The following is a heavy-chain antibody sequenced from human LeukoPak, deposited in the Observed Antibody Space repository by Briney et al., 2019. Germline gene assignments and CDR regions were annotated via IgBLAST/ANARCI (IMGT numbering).Heavy chain of an antibody. V-gene: IGHV3-23*01. Sequence: GESLRLSCAASGFIFSSYPMSWLRQPPGKGLEWLSGISCTGGRTYYADPVKGRFTISRDNSKNTLSLQMTRLRAENTAGYYCAKEYSQFESTSPLDYWGQGTLVTVSS. CDR1: GFIFSSYP. CDR3: AKEYSQFESTSPLDY. D-gene: IGHD3-3*02. J-gene: IGHJ4*02. CDR2: ISCTGGRT.